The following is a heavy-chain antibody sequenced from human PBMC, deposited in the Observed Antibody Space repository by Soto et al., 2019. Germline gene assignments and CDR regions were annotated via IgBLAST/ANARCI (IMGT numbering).Heavy chain of an antibody. CDR3: ARDPQDKEYYGMDV. V-gene: IGHV3-33*01. D-gene: IGHD2-15*01. CDR2: IWFDGSIK. Sequence: GGSLRLSCAASGFSFSNYGMHWVRQAPGQGPEWVALIWFDGSIKYYGDSVKGRFTISRDNSKNTLYLHMNSLRADDTALYYCARDPQDKEYYGMDVWGQGTTVTVYS. J-gene: IGHJ6*02. CDR1: GFSFSNYG.